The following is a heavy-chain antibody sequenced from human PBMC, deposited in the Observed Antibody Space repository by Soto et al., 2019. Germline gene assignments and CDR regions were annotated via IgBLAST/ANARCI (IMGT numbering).Heavy chain of an antibody. CDR3: ERDLSRYSSSSGYDY. V-gene: IGHV4-4*02. Sequence: SETLSLTCAVSGGSISSSNWWSWVRQPPGKGLEWIGEIYHSGSTNYNPSLKSRVTISVDKSKNQFSLKLSSVTAADTAVYYCERDLSRYSSSSGYDYWGQGTLVNVSS. J-gene: IGHJ4*02. CDR2: IYHSGST. CDR1: GGSISSSNW. D-gene: IGHD6-6*01.